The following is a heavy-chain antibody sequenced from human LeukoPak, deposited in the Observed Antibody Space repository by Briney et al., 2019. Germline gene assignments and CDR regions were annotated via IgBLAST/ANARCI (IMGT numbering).Heavy chain of an antibody. J-gene: IGHJ4*02. D-gene: IGHD1-1*01. Sequence: PSETLSLTCAVYGGSFTVYYWSWIRQPPGKGREWIGSMHYSGDSKYNPSLRSRVSLSIDTSKQQFSLRLSSVTAADTAVYYCARDLELERNRWNYFESWGQGALVTVSS. CDR3: ARDLELERNRWNYFES. V-gene: IGHV4-59*01. CDR1: GGSFTVYY. CDR2: MHYSGDS.